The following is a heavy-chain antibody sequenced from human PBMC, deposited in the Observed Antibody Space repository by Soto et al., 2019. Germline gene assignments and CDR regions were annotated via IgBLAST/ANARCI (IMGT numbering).Heavy chain of an antibody. J-gene: IGHJ6*02. CDR3: AKDQDIVATTRPGYYYYGMDV. Sequence: QVQLVESGGGVVQPGRSLRLYCAASGFTFSSFGMHWVRQAPGKGLEWVAVMSYDGSNKYYADPVKGRFTISRDNSKNTLFLQMNSLRAEDTAVYYCAKDQDIVATTRPGYYYYGMDVWGQGTTVTVSS. V-gene: IGHV3-30*18. D-gene: IGHD5-12*01. CDR2: MSYDGSNK. CDR1: GFTFSSFG.